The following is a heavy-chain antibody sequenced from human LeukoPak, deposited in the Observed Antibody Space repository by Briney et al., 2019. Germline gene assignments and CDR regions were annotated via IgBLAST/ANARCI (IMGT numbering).Heavy chain of an antibody. Sequence: PSETLSLTCAVYGGSFSGYYWSWIRRPPGKGLEWIGEINHSGSTNYNPSLKSRVTISVDTSKNQFSLKLSSVTAADTAVYYCARVLFSGGAFDIWGQGTMVTVSS. CDR3: ARVLFSGGAFDI. J-gene: IGHJ3*02. V-gene: IGHV4-34*01. D-gene: IGHD2-15*01. CDR2: INHSGST. CDR1: GGSFSGYY.